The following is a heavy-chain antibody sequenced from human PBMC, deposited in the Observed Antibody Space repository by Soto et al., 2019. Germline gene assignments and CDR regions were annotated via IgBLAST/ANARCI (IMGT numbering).Heavy chain of an antibody. D-gene: IGHD2-21*01. Sequence: SETLSLTCPVSGGSISSGDYYWSWIRQPPGKGLEWIGYIYYSGSTYYNPSLKSRVTISVDTSKNQFSLKLSSVTAADTAVYYCAREHKRLYGMDVWGQGTTVTVSS. CDR3: AREHKRLYGMDV. CDR1: GGSISSGDYY. J-gene: IGHJ6*02. V-gene: IGHV4-30-4*01. CDR2: IYYSGST.